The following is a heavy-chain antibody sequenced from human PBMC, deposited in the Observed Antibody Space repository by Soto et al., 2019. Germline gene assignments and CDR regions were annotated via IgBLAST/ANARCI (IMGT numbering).Heavy chain of an antibody. D-gene: IGHD5-18*01. CDR2: IYHSGST. J-gene: IGHJ4*02. V-gene: IGHV4-30-2*01. CDR3: ARGGDGIQLYFGY. CDR1: GGSISSGGYS. Sequence: PSETLSLTCAVSGGSISSGGYSWSWIRQPPGKGLEWIGYIYHSGSTYYNPSLKSRVTISVDRSKNQFSLKLSSVTAADTAVYYCARGGDGIQLYFGYWGQGTLVTVPQ.